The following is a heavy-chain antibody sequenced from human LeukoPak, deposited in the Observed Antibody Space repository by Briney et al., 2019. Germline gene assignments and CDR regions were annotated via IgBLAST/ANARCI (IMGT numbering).Heavy chain of an antibody. V-gene: IGHV3-9*01. CDR3: VGTGGDSSGYFDY. CDR2: ISWNSGSI. D-gene: IGHD3-22*01. J-gene: IGHJ4*02. Sequence: AGRSLRLSCAASGFTFDDYAMHWVRQAPGKGLEWVSGISWNSGSIGYADSVKGRFTISRDNAKNSLYLQMNSPRAEDTALYYCVGTGGDSSGYFDYWGQGTLVTVSS. CDR1: GFTFDDYA.